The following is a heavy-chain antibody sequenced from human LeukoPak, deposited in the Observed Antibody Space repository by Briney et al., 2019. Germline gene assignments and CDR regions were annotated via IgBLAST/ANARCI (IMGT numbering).Heavy chain of an antibody. CDR3: AKERRGYYMDV. Sequence: GGSLRLSCAASEFSFGDFAMQWVRQAPGKGLEWVALINWNASFAHYADSVKGRFTISRDNSKNSLSLQMNSLRPEDTALYYCAKERRGYYMDVWGKGTTVIVSS. D-gene: IGHD3-10*01. CDR2: INWNASFA. V-gene: IGHV3-43D*04. CDR1: EFSFGDFA. J-gene: IGHJ6*03.